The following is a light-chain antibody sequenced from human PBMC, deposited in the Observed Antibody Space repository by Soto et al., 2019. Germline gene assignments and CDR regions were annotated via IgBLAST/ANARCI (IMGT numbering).Light chain of an antibody. CDR3: QEYNNAPNA. CDR1: RDISSS. J-gene: IGKJ2*01. Sequence: DVQMTQSPSSLSASVGDRVTITCRASRDISSSLAWYQQKPGKVPKLLIYAASTLHAGVQSRFSGSGSGTFFALNINSLQPEDVATYYCQEYNNAPNAIGRGTRLEIK. CDR2: AAS. V-gene: IGKV1-27*01.